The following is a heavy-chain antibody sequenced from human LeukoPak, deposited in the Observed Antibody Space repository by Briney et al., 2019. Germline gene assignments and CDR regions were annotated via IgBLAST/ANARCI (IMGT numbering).Heavy chain of an antibody. CDR3: ARVNSYCSGGSCPP. D-gene: IGHD2-15*01. Sequence: PSGTLSLTCTLYGGSFSGYYWSWIRQPPGKGLEWIGEINHSGSTNYNPSLKSRVTISVDTSKNQFSLKLSSVTAADTAVYYCARVNSYCSGGSCPPWGQGTLVTVSS. J-gene: IGHJ5*02. CDR2: INHSGST. V-gene: IGHV4-34*01. CDR1: GGSFSGYY.